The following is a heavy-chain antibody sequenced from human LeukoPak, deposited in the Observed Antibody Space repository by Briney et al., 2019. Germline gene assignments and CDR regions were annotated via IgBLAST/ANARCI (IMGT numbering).Heavy chain of an antibody. V-gene: IGHV4-59*08. Sequence: SETLSLTCTVSGGSISSYYWSWIRQPPGKGLEWIGYVYYSGSTNYNPSLKSRVTISVDTSKNQFSLKLSSVTAADTAVYYCARQSDFWSGYPWYLDYWGQGTLVTVSS. CDR2: VYYSGST. J-gene: IGHJ4*02. D-gene: IGHD3-3*01. CDR3: ARQSDFWSGYPWYLDY. CDR1: GGSISSYY.